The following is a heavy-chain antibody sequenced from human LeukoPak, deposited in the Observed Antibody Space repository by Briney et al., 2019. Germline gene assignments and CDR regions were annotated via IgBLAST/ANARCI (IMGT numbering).Heavy chain of an antibody. V-gene: IGHV4-34*01. J-gene: IGHJ3*01. CDR1: GGSMSNIYY. CDR2: INHSGST. D-gene: IGHD1-1*01. CDR3: ARSPGRPDAFDV. Sequence: PSETLSLTCDVSGGSMSNIYYWSWIRQPPGKGLGWIGEINHSGSTNYNPSLKSRVTISLDTSKNQVSLKLTSVTAADTAVYYCARSPGRPDAFDVWGQGTMVTV.